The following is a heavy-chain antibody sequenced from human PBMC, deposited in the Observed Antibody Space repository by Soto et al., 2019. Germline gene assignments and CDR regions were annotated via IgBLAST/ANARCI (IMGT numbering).Heavy chain of an antibody. D-gene: IGHD3-3*01. J-gene: IGHJ5*02. V-gene: IGHV4-31*03. CDR3: ARSKEITIFGVVIMTGVGWFDP. CDR2: IYYSGST. CDR1: GGSISSGGYY. Sequence: QVQLQESGPGLVKPSQTLSLTCTVSGGSISSGGYYWSWIRQHPGKGLEWIGYIYYSGSTYYNPSLKSRVTISVDTSKNQVSRKLSSVTAADTAVYYCARSKEITIFGVVIMTGVGWFDPWGQGTLVTVSS.